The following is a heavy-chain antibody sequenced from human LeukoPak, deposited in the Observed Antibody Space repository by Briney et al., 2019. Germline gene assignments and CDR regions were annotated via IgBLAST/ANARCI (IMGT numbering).Heavy chain of an antibody. D-gene: IGHD4-23*01. J-gene: IGHJ4*02. Sequence: SETLSLACTVSGSSISSGYYWGWIRQPPRKGLEWIGSIYHSGSTYYNPSLKSRVTISVDTSKNQFSLKLSSVTAADTAVYYCAREGYGGNTPWTRDYWGQGTLVTVSS. CDR1: GSSISSGYY. CDR2: IYHSGST. V-gene: IGHV4-38-2*02. CDR3: AREGYGGNTPWTRDY.